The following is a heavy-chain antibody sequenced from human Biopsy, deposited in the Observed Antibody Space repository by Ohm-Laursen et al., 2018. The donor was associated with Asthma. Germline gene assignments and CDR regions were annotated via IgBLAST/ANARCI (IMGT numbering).Heavy chain of an antibody. V-gene: IGHV3-30*18. CDR1: GFMFRSFG. CDR3: AKRRGYSGHDNDY. Sequence: SLRLSCSASGFMFRSFGVHWVRQAPGKGLEWVAVISYDGNHKFYEDSVKGRFTISRDNSKNTLYLQMNSLRTEDTAVYYCAKRRGYSGHDNDYWGQGTLVTVSS. CDR2: ISYDGNHK. J-gene: IGHJ4*02. D-gene: IGHD5-12*01.